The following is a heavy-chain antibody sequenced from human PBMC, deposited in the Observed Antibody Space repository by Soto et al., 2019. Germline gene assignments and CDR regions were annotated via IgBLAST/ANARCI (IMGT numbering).Heavy chain of an antibody. V-gene: IGHV3-48*02. D-gene: IGHD3-22*01. CDR1: GFTFSSYS. CDR3: ARDEASHYYDSSGYYRY. CDR2: ISSSSSTI. J-gene: IGHJ4*02. Sequence: LSLTCAASGFTFSSYSMNWVRQAPGKGLEWVSYISSSSSTIYYADSVKGRFTISRDNAKNSLYLQMNSLRDEDTAVYYCARDEASHYYDSSGYYRYWGQGTLVTVSS.